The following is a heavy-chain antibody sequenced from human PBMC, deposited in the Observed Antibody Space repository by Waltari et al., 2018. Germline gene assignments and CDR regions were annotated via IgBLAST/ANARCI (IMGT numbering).Heavy chain of an antibody. CDR3: ARVQIAARRVIREAEYFQH. V-gene: IGHV4-34*01. D-gene: IGHD6-6*01. J-gene: IGHJ1*01. Sequence: QVQLQQWGAGLLKPSEPLSLTCAVYGGSFSGYYWSWIRQPPGKGLEWIGEINHSGSTNYNPSLKSRVTISVDTSKNQFSLKLSSVTAADTAVYYCARVQIAARRVIREAEYFQHWGQGTLVTVSS. CDR2: INHSGST. CDR1: GGSFSGYY.